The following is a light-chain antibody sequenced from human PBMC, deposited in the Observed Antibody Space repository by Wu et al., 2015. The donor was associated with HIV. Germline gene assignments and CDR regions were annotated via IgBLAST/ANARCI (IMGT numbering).Light chain of an antibody. CDR1: QTVSNK. CDR2: GAS. V-gene: IGKV3-15*01. J-gene: IGKJ4*01. Sequence: EVMMTQSPATLSVSPGERATLSCKASQTVSNKVAWYQQKPGQAPRLLIYGASTRVIGIPARFTGSGSGTEFTLTISSLQSEDFAVYYCQHRSNWPLTFGGGTKVEDQT. CDR3: QHRSNWPLT.